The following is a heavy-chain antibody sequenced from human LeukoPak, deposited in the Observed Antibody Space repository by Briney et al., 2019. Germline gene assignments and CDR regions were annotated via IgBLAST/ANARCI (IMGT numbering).Heavy chain of an antibody. Sequence: SETLSLTCAVSGYSISSGYYWGWIRQPPGKGLEWIGSIYHSGSIYYNPSLKSRVTISVDTSKNQFSLKLSSVTAADTAVYYCARLILGITVTTPDYWGQGTLVTVSS. CDR2: IYHSGSI. CDR1: GYSISSGYY. D-gene: IGHD4-11*01. J-gene: IGHJ4*02. V-gene: IGHV4-38-2*01. CDR3: ARLILGITVTTPDY.